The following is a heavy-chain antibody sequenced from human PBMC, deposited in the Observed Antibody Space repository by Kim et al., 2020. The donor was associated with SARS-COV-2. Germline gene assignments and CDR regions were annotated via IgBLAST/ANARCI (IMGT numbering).Heavy chain of an antibody. V-gene: IGHV4-39*01. CDR3: ARPRYGDYGTTYFDY. J-gene: IGHJ4*02. D-gene: IGHD4-17*01. Sequence: PARNRRVTISVDKSKTQFSLKLSSVTAADTAVYYCARPRYGDYGTTYFDYWGQGTLVTVSS.